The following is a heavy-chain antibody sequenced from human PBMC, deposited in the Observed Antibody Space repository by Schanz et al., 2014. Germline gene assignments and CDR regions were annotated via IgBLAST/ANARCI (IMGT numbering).Heavy chain of an antibody. V-gene: IGHV3-33*08. J-gene: IGHJ4*02. D-gene: IGHD1-26*01. CDR1: GFTFSNYW. Sequence: VQLVESGGGLIQPGGSLRLSCVASGFTFSNYWMTWVRQAPGKGLEWVAVIWYDGSNKYYADSVKGRFTISRDNSKNTLFLQMNSLRAEDTAVYYCARDHTTESYYSAGPPIDYWGQGTLLTVSS. CDR3: ARDHTTESYYSAGPPIDY. CDR2: IWYDGSNK.